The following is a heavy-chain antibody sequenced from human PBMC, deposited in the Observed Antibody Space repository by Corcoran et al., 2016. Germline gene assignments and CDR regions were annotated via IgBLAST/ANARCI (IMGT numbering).Heavy chain of an antibody. CDR3: AKDGVQNFRRGYSAPDY. Sequence: QVQLVESGGGVVQPGRSLRLSCAASGFTFSSYGMYWVRQAPGKGLEWVTVISFDGSNKDYADSVKGRFTISRDTSKNTLFLHMNSLRAEDTAVYYCAKDGVQNFRRGYSAPDYWGQGTLVTGSS. D-gene: IGHD3-3*01. V-gene: IGHV3-30*18. CDR1: GFTFSSYG. J-gene: IGHJ4*02. CDR2: ISFDGSNK.